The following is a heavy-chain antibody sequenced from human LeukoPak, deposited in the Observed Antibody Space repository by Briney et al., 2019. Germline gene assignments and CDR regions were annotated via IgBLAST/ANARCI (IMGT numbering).Heavy chain of an antibody. Sequence: ASVKVSCKASGYTFTSYGISWVRQAPGQGLEWMGWINPNSGGTNYAQKFQGRVTMTRDTSISTAYIELSRLRSDDTAVYYCARDPAGPEYSSSPGYFDYWGQGTLVTVSS. V-gene: IGHV1-2*02. D-gene: IGHD6-6*01. CDR3: ARDPAGPEYSSSPGYFDY. J-gene: IGHJ4*02. CDR1: GYTFTSYG. CDR2: INPNSGGT.